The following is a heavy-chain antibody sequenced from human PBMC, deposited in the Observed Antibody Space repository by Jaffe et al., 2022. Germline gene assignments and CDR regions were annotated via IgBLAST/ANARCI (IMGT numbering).Heavy chain of an antibody. J-gene: IGHJ6*03. Sequence: EVQLLESGGGLVQPGGSLRLSCAASGFTFSSYAMSWVRQAPGKGLEWVSAISGSGGSTYYADSVKGRFTISRDNSKNTLYLQMNSLRAEDTAVYYCAKSRVVPAAMPAYYMDVWGKGTTVTVSS. CDR1: GFTFSSYA. V-gene: IGHV3-23*01. CDR2: ISGSGGST. D-gene: IGHD2-2*01. CDR3: AKSRVVPAAMPAYYMDV.